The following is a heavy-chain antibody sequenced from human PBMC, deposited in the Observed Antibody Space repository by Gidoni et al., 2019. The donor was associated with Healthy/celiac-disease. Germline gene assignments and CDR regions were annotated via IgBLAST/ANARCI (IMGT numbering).Heavy chain of an antibody. V-gene: IGHV3-9*01. CDR2: ISWNSGSI. CDR1: GFTFDDYA. J-gene: IGHJ6*03. CDR3: EKGGTTVSYYYMDV. D-gene: IGHD4-4*01. Sequence: EVQLLESGGVLVQPGSSLTRSCAAPGFTFDDYAMRWVRQAPGKGLEWVSGISWNSGSIGYADSVKGRFTISREDAKNSQYLQMNSLRAEDTALYYCEKGGTTVSYYYMDVWGKGTTVTVSS.